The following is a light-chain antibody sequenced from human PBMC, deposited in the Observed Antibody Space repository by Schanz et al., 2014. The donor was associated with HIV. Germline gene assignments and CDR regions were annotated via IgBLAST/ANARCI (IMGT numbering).Light chain of an antibody. CDR2: DVD. V-gene: IGLV2-14*03. Sequence: QSALTQPASVSGSPGQSITISCTGTSSDVGGYNYAPWYQQHPGKAPKLIIYDVDNRPSGVSSRFSASKSGNTASLTISGLQAEDEADYYCGSYTSSNTPWMFGGGTKLTVL. CDR3: GSYTSSNTPWM. CDR1: SSDVGGYNY. J-gene: IGLJ3*02.